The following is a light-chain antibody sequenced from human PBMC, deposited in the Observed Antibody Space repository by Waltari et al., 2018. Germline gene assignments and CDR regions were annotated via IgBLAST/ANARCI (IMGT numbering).Light chain of an antibody. J-gene: IGLJ3*02. CDR3: QVWDSSSDHRV. Sequence: SYILTQPPSVSVAPGQTARIPCGGNNIGSKNVPWYQQKPGQAPVLVVSDDSDRPSGIRERFSDSNSGNTATLTISRVEAGDEADYYCQVWDSSSDHRVFGGGTTLTVL. CDR1: NIGSKN. CDR2: DDS. V-gene: IGLV3-21*02.